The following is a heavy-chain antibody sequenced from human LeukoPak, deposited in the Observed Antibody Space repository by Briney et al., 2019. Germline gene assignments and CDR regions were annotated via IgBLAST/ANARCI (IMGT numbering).Heavy chain of an antibody. CDR2: ISSNNDYI. Sequence: GGSLRLSCAASGFTFSSYSMNWVRQAPGKGLEWVSSISSNNDYIYYADSVKGRFTISRDNAKNSLYLQMDNLRAEDTAVYYCARSKSYSSGWTDFDCWGQGTLVTVSS. D-gene: IGHD6-19*01. J-gene: IGHJ4*02. V-gene: IGHV3-21*01. CDR1: GFTFSSYS. CDR3: ARSKSYSSGWTDFDC.